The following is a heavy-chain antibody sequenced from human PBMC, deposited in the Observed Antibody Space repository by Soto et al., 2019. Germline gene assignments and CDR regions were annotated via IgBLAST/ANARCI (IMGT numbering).Heavy chain of an antibody. CDR2: IGTAGDP. Sequence: GGSLRLSCAASGFTFISYDMHWVRQATGKGLEWVSAIGTAGDPYYPGSVKGRFTISRENAKNSLYLQMNSLRAGDTAVYYCARDLRVSTSPRRYYYYGMDVWGQGTTVTVSS. CDR1: GFTFISYD. V-gene: IGHV3-13*05. J-gene: IGHJ6*02. D-gene: IGHD2-2*01. CDR3: ARDLRVSTSPRRYYYYGMDV.